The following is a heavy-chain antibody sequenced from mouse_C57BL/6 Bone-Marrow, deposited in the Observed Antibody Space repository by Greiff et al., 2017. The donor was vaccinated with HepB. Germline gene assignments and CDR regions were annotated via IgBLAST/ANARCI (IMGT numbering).Heavy chain of an antibody. CDR1: GFTFSSYG. CDR3: ARDLGDGYFDY. V-gene: IGHV5-4*01. J-gene: IGHJ2*01. CDR2: ISDGGSYT. D-gene: IGHD2-3*01. Sequence: EVMLVESGGDLVKPGGSLKLSCAASGFTFSSYGMSWVRQTPEKRLEWVATISDGGSYTYYPDNVKGRFTISRDNAKNNLYLQMSHLKSEDTAMYYCARDLGDGYFDYWGQGTTLTVSS.